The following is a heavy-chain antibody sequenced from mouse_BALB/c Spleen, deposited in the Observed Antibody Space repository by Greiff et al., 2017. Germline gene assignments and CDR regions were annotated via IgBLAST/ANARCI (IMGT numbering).Heavy chain of an antibody. D-gene: IGHD4-1*01. J-gene: IGHJ3*01. CDR1: GFTFSSYG. CDR2: ISSGGSYT. CDR3: ARLGRVGFAY. Sequence: DVMLVESGGDLVKPGGSLKLSCAASGFTFSSYGMSWVRQTPDKRLEWVATISSGGSYTYYPDSVKGRFTISRDNAKNTLYLQMSSLKSEDTAMYYCARLGRVGFAYWGQGTLVTVSA. V-gene: IGHV5-6*02.